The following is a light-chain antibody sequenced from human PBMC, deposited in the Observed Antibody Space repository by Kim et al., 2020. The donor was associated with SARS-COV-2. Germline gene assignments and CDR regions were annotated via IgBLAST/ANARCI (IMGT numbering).Light chain of an antibody. J-gene: IGKJ5*01. CDR1: QSLSGW. CDR2: DTS. Sequence: SRRDRVLIRCQAIQSLSGWLAWYQQKSGKAPRLLIYDTSNLQIGVPSRFTGSGSGTDFTLTITNLQPEDFATYYCQQADSFTNTFGQVTRVEIK. V-gene: IGKV1-12*01. CDR3: QQADSFTNT.